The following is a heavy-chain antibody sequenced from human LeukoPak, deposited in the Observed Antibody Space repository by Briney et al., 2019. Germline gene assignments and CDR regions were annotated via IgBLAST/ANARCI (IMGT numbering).Heavy chain of an antibody. V-gene: IGHV5-51*01. CDR1: GYSFTSYW. D-gene: IGHD3-10*01. Sequence: GESLKISCKGSGYSFTSYWIAWVRQMPGKGLEWMGIIYPGDSDTRYSPSFQGQVTISADKSISTAYLQWSSLKASDTAMYYCARLRVASRGYFDCWGQGTLVTVSS. J-gene: IGHJ4*02. CDR3: ARLRVASRGYFDC. CDR2: IYPGDSDT.